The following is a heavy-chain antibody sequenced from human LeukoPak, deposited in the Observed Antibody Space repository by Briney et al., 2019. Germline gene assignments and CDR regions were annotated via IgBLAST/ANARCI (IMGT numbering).Heavy chain of an antibody. Sequence: PGGSLRLSCAASGFTFSSYSMNWVRQAPGKGLEWVSSISSSSSYIYYADSVKGRFTISRDNAKNSLYLQTNSLRAEDTAVYYCARAGSAGGSYGIWGQGTMVTVSS. CDR1: GFTFSSYS. CDR3: ARAGSAGGSYGI. D-gene: IGHD1-26*01. V-gene: IGHV3-21*01. J-gene: IGHJ3*02. CDR2: ISSSSSYI.